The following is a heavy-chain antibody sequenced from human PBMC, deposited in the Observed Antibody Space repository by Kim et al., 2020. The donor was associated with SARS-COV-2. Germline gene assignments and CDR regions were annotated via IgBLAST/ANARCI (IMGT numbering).Heavy chain of an antibody. Sequence: SETLSLTCAVYGGSFSGYYWSWIRQPPGKGLEWIGEINHSGSTNYNPSLKSRVTISVDTSKNQFSLKLSSVTAADTAVYYCARRTVNYYGSGSPRGYFD. CDR3: ARRTVNYYGSGSPRGYFD. D-gene: IGHD3-10*01. CDR1: GGSFSGYY. J-gene: IGHJ4*01. CDR2: INHSGST. V-gene: IGHV4-34*01.